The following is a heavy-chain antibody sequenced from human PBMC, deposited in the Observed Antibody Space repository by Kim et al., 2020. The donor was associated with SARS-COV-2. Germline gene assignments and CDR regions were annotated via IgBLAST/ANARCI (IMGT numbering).Heavy chain of an antibody. J-gene: IGHJ3*02. CDR3: AKPKPTAWVFDAFDI. D-gene: IGHD4-17*01. CDR1: GFTFSSYA. V-gene: IGHV3-23*01. Sequence: GGSLRLSCAASGFTFSSYAMNWVRQAPGKGLEWVSAISGSGGSKYYADAVKGRFAISRDNSKNTLYLQMNSRRAEDTAVYYCAKPKPTAWVFDAFDIWGQGKRVTVPS. CDR2: ISGSGGSK.